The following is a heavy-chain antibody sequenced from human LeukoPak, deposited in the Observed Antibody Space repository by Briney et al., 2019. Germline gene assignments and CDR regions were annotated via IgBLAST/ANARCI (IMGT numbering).Heavy chain of an antibody. CDR3: ARDQDPHEWYFDY. V-gene: IGHV3-33*01. CDR1: GFSLSAYG. Sequence: GGSPRLSCAASGFSLSAYGVHWVRQAPGKGLEWVAVIWYDGSNKYYADSVKGRFTISRDNSKNTLYLQMNSLRAEDTAVYYCARDQDPHEWYFDYWGQGTLVTVSS. J-gene: IGHJ4*02. CDR2: IWYDGSNK. D-gene: IGHD2-8*01.